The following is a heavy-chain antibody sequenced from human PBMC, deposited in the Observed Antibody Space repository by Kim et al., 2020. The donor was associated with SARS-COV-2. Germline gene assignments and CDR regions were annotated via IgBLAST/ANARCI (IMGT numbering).Heavy chain of an antibody. D-gene: IGHD3-10*01. CDR3: ARDSGQFTI. CDR2: GTT. Sequence: GTTYHNACLGSLLTISLDTSDNQFSLKLSSVTAADTAIYYCARDSGQFTIWGQGTLVTVSS. J-gene: IGHJ4*02. V-gene: IGHV4-31*01.